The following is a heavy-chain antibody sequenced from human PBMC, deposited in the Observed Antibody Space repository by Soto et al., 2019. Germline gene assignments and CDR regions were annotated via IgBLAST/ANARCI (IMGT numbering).Heavy chain of an antibody. J-gene: IGHJ4*02. Sequence: PSETLSLTCAVYGGSFSGYYWSWIRQPPGKGLEWIGEINHSGSTNYNPSLKSRVTISVDTSKNQFSLKLTSVTAADTAVYYCARDKITGLFDYWGQGTLVTAS. CDR3: ARDKITGLFDY. V-gene: IGHV4-34*01. CDR2: INHSGST. D-gene: IGHD2-8*02. CDR1: GGSFSGYY.